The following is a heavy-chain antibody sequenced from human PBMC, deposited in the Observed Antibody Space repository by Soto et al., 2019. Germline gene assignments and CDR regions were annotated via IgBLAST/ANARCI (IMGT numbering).Heavy chain of an antibody. CDR1: GFNFGSFG. CDR2: IVVVSGST. J-gene: IGHJ6*01. CDR3: SADHPPMAMGWPV. V-gene: IGHV1-58*02. D-gene: IGHD3-10*01. Sequence: SVKVCFKASGFNFGSFGIQFLRQTRGRGLEWIGWIVVVSGSTNYARQFQGRVAISRDMSSSTAYLDLYDLKSDDTAVYFCSADHPPMAMGWPVWGQGTTVTVSS.